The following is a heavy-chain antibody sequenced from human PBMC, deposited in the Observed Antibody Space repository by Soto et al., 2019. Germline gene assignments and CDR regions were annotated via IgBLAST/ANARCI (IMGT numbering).Heavy chain of an antibody. V-gene: IGHV1-3*01. CDR2: INAGNGNT. D-gene: IGHD2-2*01. J-gene: IGHJ3*02. CDR1: GYTFTSYA. Sequence: ASVKVSCKASGYTFTSYAMHWVRQAPGQRLEWMGWINAGNGNTKYSQKFQGRVTITRDTSASTAYMELSSLRSEDTAVYYCARDRYCSSTSCHDAFDIWGQGTMVTVSS. CDR3: ARDRYCSSTSCHDAFDI.